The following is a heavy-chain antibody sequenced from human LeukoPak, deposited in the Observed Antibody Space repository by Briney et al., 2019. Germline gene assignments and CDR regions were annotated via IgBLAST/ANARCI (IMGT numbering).Heavy chain of an antibody. J-gene: IGHJ4*02. CDR3: ARDSPYGSGTYLAD. CDR2: IYSGGST. CDR1: GFTVSSNY. D-gene: IGHD3-10*01. Sequence: AGGSLRLSCAASGFTVSSNYMSWVRQAPGKGLEWVSVIYSGGSTYYADSVKGRLTISRDNSKNSLYLQMNSLRAEDTAVYYCARDSPYGSGTYLADWGQGTLVTVSS. V-gene: IGHV3-53*01.